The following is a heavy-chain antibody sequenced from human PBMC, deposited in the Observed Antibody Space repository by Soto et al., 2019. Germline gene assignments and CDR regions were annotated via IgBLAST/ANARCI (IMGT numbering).Heavy chain of an antibody. J-gene: IGHJ5*02. Sequence: EVQLLESGGGLVQPGGSLRLSCAASGFTFSDYAMNWVRQAPGKGLEWVSGISGSGGDTSYADSVNGRFTISRDNSKNTLYLQMSSLRAEDTAVYLCAKGGCSGVSCGWFDPWGQGTLVTVSS. CDR3: AKGGCSGVSCGWFDP. CDR1: GFTFSDYA. CDR2: ISGSGGDT. D-gene: IGHD2-15*01. V-gene: IGHV3-23*01.